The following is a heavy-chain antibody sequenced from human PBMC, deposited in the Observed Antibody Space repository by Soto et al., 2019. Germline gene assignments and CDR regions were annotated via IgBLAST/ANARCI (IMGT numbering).Heavy chain of an antibody. CDR2: INAGNGNT. CDR3: ARDAYSSGWSDYYYMDV. J-gene: IGHJ6*03. Sequence: ASVKVSCKASGYTFTSYAMHWVRQAPGQRLEWMGWINAGNGNTKYSQKFQGRVTITRDTSASTAYMELSSLRSEDTAVYYCARDAYSSGWSDYYYMDVWGKGTTVTGSS. D-gene: IGHD6-19*01. V-gene: IGHV1-3*01. CDR1: GYTFTSYA.